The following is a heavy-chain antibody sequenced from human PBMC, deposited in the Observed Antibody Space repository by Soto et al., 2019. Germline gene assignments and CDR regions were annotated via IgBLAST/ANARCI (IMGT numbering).Heavy chain of an antibody. CDR2: ISSSSSTI. V-gene: IGHV3-48*02. J-gene: IGHJ6*02. Sequence: GGSLRLSRAASGFTFSSYSMNWVRQAPGKGLEWVSYISSSSSTIYYADSVKGRFTISRDNAKNSLYLQMNSLRDEDTAVYYCARPNNLSREPSGWSLSGMDVWGQGTTVTVSS. CDR1: GFTFSSYS. D-gene: IGHD6-19*01. CDR3: ARPNNLSREPSGWSLSGMDV.